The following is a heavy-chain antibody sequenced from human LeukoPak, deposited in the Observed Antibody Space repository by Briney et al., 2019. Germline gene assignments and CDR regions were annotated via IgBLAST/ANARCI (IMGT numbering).Heavy chain of an antibody. CDR3: ARRKEQWLDRDYFDY. V-gene: IGHV5-51*01. Sequence: PGESLKISCKGSEYSFTSYWIGWVRQMPGKGLEWMGIIDPGDSDTRYSPSFQGQVTISVDKSISTAYLQWSSLKASDTAMYYCARRKEQWLDRDYFDYWGQGTLVTVSS. J-gene: IGHJ4*02. CDR1: EYSFTSYW. D-gene: IGHD6-19*01. CDR2: IDPGDSDT.